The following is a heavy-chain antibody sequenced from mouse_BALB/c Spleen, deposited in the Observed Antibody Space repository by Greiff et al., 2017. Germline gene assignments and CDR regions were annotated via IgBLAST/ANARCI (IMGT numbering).Heavy chain of an antibody. CDR1: GFNIKDTY. Sequence: VHVKQSGAELVKPGASVKLSCTASGFNIKDTYMHWVKQRPEQGLEWIGRIDPANGNTKYDPKFQGKATITADTSSNTAYLQLSSLTSEDTAVYYCARWSGSSFDYWGQGTTLTVSS. V-gene: IGHV14-3*02. J-gene: IGHJ2*01. CDR3: ARWSGSSFDY. D-gene: IGHD1-1*01. CDR2: IDPANGNT.